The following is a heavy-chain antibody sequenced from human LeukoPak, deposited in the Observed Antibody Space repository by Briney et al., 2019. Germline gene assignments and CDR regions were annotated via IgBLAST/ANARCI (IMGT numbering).Heavy chain of an antibody. CDR3: ARDGRGDYGILWFFDY. J-gene: IGHJ4*02. V-gene: IGHV3-30*04. D-gene: IGHD4-17*01. Sequence: GGSLRLSCAASGFTFNTYALHWVRQAPGKGLEWVAVISYDGPNKYYADSVKGRFTISRDNSKKTLFLQMNSLRAEDTAVYYCARDGRGDYGILWFFDYWGQGTLVTVSS. CDR1: GFTFNTYA. CDR2: ISYDGPNK.